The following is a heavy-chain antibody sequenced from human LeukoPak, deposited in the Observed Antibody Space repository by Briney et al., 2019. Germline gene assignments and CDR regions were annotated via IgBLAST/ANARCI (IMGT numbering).Heavy chain of an antibody. J-gene: IGHJ4*02. CDR1: GFTFSSYG. CDR2: ISYDGSNK. V-gene: IGHV3-30*18. D-gene: IGHD2-15*01. CDR3: AKGDFGYCSGGSCYKDTNFDY. Sequence: PGGSLRLSCAASGFTFSSYGMHWVRQAPGKGLEWVVVISYDGSNKYYADSVKGRFTISRDNSKNTLYLQMNSLRAEDTAVYYCAKGDFGYCSGGSCYKDTNFDYWGQGTLVTVSS.